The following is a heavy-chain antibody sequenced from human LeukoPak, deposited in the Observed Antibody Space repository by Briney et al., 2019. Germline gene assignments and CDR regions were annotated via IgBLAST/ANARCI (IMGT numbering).Heavy chain of an antibody. CDR2: IYYSGPP. D-gene: IGHD2-2*01. CDR1: GLSISSGGFC. V-gene: IGHV4-31*03. J-gene: IGHJ4*02. Sequence: SQTLSLTCTVSGLSISSGGFCWSWIRHPPGKGLEWIGYIYYSGPPYYNPSLMSRVAISVDTSKKQFSLKLSSVAAADTALYYCARGDCSRTSCSFDYWGQGTLVTVSS. CDR3: ARGDCSRTSCSFDY.